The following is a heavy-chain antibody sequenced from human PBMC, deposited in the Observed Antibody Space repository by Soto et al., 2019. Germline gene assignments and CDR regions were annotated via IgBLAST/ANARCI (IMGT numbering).Heavy chain of an antibody. CDR2: MNPNTGNS. Sequence: VASVKVSGKASGYTFTSYDIYWVRQATGQGLEWMGWMNPNTGNSGYAQKFQGRVTMTSDTSISTAHMELSSLRSEDTAVYYCARRAETNGWNGFGADKYYFDFWGQGTLVTVSS. V-gene: IGHV1-8*01. CDR3: ARRAETNGWNGFGADKYYFDF. CDR1: GYTFTSYD. J-gene: IGHJ4*02. D-gene: IGHD1-1*01.